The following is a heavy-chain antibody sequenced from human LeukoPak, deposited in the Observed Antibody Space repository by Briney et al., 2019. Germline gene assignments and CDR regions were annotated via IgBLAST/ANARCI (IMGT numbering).Heavy chain of an antibody. D-gene: IGHD3-10*01. J-gene: IGHJ4*02. V-gene: IGHV3-9*01. CDR2: ISWNSGSI. CDR3: AKSNWGFGELQVNFDY. CDR1: GFTFDDYA. Sequence: GGSLRLSCAASGFTFDDYAMHWVRQAPGKGLEWVSGISWNSGSIGYADSVKGRFTISRDNAKNSLYLQMNSLRAEDTALYYCAKSNWGFGELQVNFDYWGQGTLVTVSS.